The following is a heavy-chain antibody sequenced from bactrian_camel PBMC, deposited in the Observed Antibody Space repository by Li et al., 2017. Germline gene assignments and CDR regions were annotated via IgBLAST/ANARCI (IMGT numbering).Heavy chain of an antibody. CDR1: SYTYHNLC. J-gene: IGHJ4*01. CDR3: AAAYPYDKHHTVIPIGSRIPGFGH. V-gene: IGHV3S1*01. CDR2: IFTGAGGMT. Sequence: QVQLVESGGGSVQAGGSLKLSCVDSSYTYHNLCMAWFRQSPGKGRKGVAAIFTGAGGMTYYADSLKGRFTISRDNAGNTLILQMNDLKPEDTAMYHCAAAYPYDKHHTVIPIGSRIPGFGHWGQGTQVTVS. D-gene: IGHD1*01.